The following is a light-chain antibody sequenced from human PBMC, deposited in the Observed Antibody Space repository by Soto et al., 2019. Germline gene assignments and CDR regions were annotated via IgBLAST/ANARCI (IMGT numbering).Light chain of an antibody. V-gene: IGKV1-39*01. CDR1: QGISTY. J-gene: IGKJ4*01. CDR2: AAS. Sequence: DIQMTQSPSSLSASVGDRVTITCRASQGISTYLNWYQQKPGKAPKLLIYAASSLQSGVPSRFSGSGSGTDFTLTISSLQPEDFATYYCQQSYSTLRVTFGGGTKVDIK. CDR3: QQSYSTLRVT.